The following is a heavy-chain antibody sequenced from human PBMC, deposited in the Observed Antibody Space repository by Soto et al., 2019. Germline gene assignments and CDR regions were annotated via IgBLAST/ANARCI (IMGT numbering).Heavy chain of an antibody. CDR1: GASVSGEGSY. D-gene: IGHD6-19*01. J-gene: IGHJ4*02. Sequence: QVQLQESGPGLVKPSQTLSLTCLVSGASVSGEGSYCSWIRQHPGKGLEFIGYIHNSGSTYSNPSLENRVAVSLETSKNWFSRRLRSVTAADSALYFCARDLGSEQWFFDKWGQGILVTVSS. CDR3: ARDLGSEQWFFDK. CDR2: IHNSGST. V-gene: IGHV4-31*03.